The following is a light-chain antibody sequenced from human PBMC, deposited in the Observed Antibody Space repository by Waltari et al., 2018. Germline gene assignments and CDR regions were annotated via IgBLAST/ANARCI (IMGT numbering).Light chain of an antibody. J-gene: IGLJ2*01. V-gene: IGLV1-36*01. CDR3: AVWDDSLNGVV. Sequence: QSVLTQPPSVSEAPRQRVIISCSGSRSNIRNNAVSWYQQLPGKAPKLLIYYDDLLPSGVSDRFSGSKSGTSASLAISGLQSDDEADYYCAVWDDSLNGVVFGGGTKLTVL. CDR2: YDD. CDR1: RSNIRNNA.